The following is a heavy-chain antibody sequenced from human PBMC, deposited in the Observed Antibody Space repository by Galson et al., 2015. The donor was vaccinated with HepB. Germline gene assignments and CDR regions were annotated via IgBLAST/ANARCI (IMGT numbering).Heavy chain of an antibody. Sequence: SLRLSCAASGFSFSNYWMHWVRQAPGMGLVWVSRINSDGTTTNYADSVKGRFTISRDNAKNTLYLQMNSLRAEDTAVYYCARGGSYFDYWGQGTLVTVSS. V-gene: IGHV3-74*01. CDR3: ARGGSYFDY. CDR1: GFSFSNYW. CDR2: INSDGTTT. D-gene: IGHD3-10*01. J-gene: IGHJ4*02.